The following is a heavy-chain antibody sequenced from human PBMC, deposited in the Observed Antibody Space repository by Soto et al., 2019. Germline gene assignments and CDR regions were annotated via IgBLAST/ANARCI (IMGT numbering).Heavy chain of an antibody. D-gene: IGHD3-10*01. V-gene: IGHV3-7*01. CDR1: GFTFSSYW. CDR2: IKQDGSEK. CDR3: ARDLDGSGSYYPYYFDY. Sequence: GGSLRLSCAASGFTFSSYWMSWVRQAPGKGLEWVANIKQDGSEKYYVDSVKGRFTISRDNAKNSLYLQMNSLRAEDTAVYYCARDLDGSGSYYPYYFDYWGQGTLVTVSS. J-gene: IGHJ4*02.